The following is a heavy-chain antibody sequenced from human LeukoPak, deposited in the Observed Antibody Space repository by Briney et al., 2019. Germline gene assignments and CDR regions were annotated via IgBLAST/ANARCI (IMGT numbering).Heavy chain of an antibody. D-gene: IGHD3-22*01. J-gene: IGHJ4*02. CDR1: GFTFSSYA. V-gene: IGHV3-23*01. Sequence: GGSLRLSCVASGFTFSSYAMSWVRQAPGKGLEWVSAISGSGGSTYYADSVKGRFTISRDNSKDTLYLQMNSLRAEDTAVYYCAKKAVVVIINVAFDYWGQGTLVTVSS. CDR3: AKKAVVVIINVAFDY. CDR2: ISGSGGST.